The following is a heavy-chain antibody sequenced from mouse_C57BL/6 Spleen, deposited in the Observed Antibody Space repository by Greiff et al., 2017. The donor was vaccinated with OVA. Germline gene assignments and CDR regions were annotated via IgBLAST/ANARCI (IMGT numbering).Heavy chain of an antibody. CDR2: IDPSDSYT. Sequence: QVHVKQPGAELVMPGASVKLSCKASGYTFTSYWMHWVKQRPGQGLEWIGEIDPSDSYTNYNQKFKGKSTLTVDKSSSTAYMQLSSLTSEDSAVYYCARNDYDGAMDYWGQGTSVTVSS. CDR3: ARNDYDGAMDY. J-gene: IGHJ4*01. CDR1: GYTFTSYW. V-gene: IGHV1-69*01. D-gene: IGHD2-4*01.